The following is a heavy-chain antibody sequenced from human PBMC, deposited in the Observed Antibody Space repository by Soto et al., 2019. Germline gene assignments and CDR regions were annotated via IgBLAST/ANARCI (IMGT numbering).Heavy chain of an antibody. Sequence: GGSLRLSCTASGFTFSSPAMSWVRHAPGRGLEWVSGISGSGAGTYYADSVKGRFTISRDNSKNTLYLQMSGLRAEDAAVYYCAKGPTVFGAVISFDYYYGMYVWGQGTPVTVSS. CDR1: GFTFSSPA. CDR3: AKGPTVFGAVISFDYYYGMYV. CDR2: ISGSGAGT. V-gene: IGHV3-23*01. D-gene: IGHD3-3*01. J-gene: IGHJ6*02.